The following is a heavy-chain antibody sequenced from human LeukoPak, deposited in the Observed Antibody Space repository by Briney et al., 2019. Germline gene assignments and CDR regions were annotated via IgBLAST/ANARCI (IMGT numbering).Heavy chain of an antibody. CDR3: ASNTGTVFDY. CDR1: GDFITAYY. D-gene: IGHD7-27*01. V-gene: IGHV4-59*01. J-gene: IGHJ4*02. CDR2: VYYTGST. Sequence: SETLSLTCTVSGDFITAYYWSWIRQPPGKGLEWIGYVYYTGSTEYNPSLRSRVAISLEMSKHQFSLDLTSVTAADTAVYYCASNTGTVFDYWGQGALVTVSS.